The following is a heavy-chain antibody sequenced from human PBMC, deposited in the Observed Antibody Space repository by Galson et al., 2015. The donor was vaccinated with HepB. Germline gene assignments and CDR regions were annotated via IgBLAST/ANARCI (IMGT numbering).Heavy chain of an antibody. V-gene: IGHV3-48*01. CDR3: ARWPEYSSSWPSFDY. CDR1: GFTFSSYS. D-gene: IGHD6-13*01. CDR2: ISSSSSTI. Sequence: SLRLSCAASGFTFSSYSMNWVRQAPGKGLEWVSYISSSSSTIYYADSVKGRFTISRDNAKNSLYLQMNSLRAEDTAVYYCARWPEYSSSWPSFDYWGQGTLVTVSS. J-gene: IGHJ4*02.